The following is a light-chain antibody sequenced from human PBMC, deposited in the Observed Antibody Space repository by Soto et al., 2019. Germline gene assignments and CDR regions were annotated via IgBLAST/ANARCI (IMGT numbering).Light chain of an antibody. J-gene: IGKJ5*01. CDR3: QQSYMDPIT. Sequence: DIQLTHSRSSLSASVGNRVTLTCLASQSISTYLNWYQKKPGKAPNLLIYDASRLQSGVPSRFSGSGGGTDFTLSISSVQPEDFATYFCQQSYMDPITFGQGTRLEIK. V-gene: IGKV1-39*01. CDR2: DAS. CDR1: QSISTY.